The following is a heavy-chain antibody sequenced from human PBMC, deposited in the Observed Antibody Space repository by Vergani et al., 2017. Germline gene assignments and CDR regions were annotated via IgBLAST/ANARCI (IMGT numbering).Heavy chain of an antibody. CDR2: IYHSGST. Sequence: QLQLQESGSGLVKPSQTLSLTCAVSGGSISSGGYSWSWIRQPPGKGLEWIGYIYHSGSTYYNPSLKSRVTISVDKSKNQFSLKLSSVTAADTAVYYCARVGIVVVPAAHNTYNWFDPWGQGTLVTVSS. D-gene: IGHD2-2*01. V-gene: IGHV4-30-2*01. CDR1: GGSISSGGYS. CDR3: ARVGIVVVPAAHNTYNWFDP. J-gene: IGHJ5*02.